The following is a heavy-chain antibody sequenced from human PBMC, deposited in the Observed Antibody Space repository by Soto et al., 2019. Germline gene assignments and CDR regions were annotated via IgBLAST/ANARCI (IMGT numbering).Heavy chain of an antibody. D-gene: IGHD3-3*01. Sequence: EVQLLESGGGLVPPGGSLRLSCAASGFTFSSYTMNWVRQAPGKGLEWVSAITSSGGTTYYADSGKGRFTVSRDNSENTLYLQMNSLRAEDTAEYYCAQDRGGRAIFGVVIIDGMDVWGQGTTVTVSS. J-gene: IGHJ6*02. V-gene: IGHV3-23*01. CDR3: AQDRGGRAIFGVVIIDGMDV. CDR1: GFTFSSYT. CDR2: ITSSGGTT.